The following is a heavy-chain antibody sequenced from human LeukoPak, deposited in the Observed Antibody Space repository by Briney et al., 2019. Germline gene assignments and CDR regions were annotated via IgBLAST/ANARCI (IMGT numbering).Heavy chain of an antibody. V-gene: IGHV3-23*01. CDR1: GFTFSSYA. J-gene: IGHJ5*02. Sequence: GGSLRLSCAASGFTFSSYAMSWVRQAPGKGLEWVSAISGSGGSTYYADSVKGRFTISRDNSKNTLYLQMNSLRAEDAAVYYCAKDQWGYNWFDPWGQGTLVTVSS. CDR3: AKDQWGYNWFDP. D-gene: IGHD3-16*01. CDR2: ISGSGGST.